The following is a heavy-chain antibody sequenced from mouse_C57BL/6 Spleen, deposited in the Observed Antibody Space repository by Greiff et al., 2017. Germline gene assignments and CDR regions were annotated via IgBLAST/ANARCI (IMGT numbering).Heavy chain of an antibody. J-gene: IGHJ3*01. Sequence: QVQLQQSGPGLVQPSQSLSITCTVSGFSLTSYGVHWVRQSPGKGLEWLGVIWSGGSTDYNAAFISRLSISKDNSKSQVFFKMNSLQADDKAIYYCAREDYSTRFAYWGQGTLVTVSA. D-gene: IGHD2-5*01. CDR3: AREDYSTRFAY. CDR2: IWSGGST. CDR1: GFSLTSYG. V-gene: IGHV2-2*01.